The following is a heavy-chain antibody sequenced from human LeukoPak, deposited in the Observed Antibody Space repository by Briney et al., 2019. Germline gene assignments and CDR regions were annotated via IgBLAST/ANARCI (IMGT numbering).Heavy chain of an antibody. J-gene: IGHJ4*02. V-gene: IGHV4-31*03. CDR1: GGSISSGGYY. CDR2: IYYSGST. Sequence: PSETLSLTCTVSGGSISSGGYYWSWIRQHPGKGLEWIGYIYYSGSTYYNPSLKSRATISVDTSKNQFSLKLSSVTAADTAVYYCARGSWSQVPFDYWGQGTLVTVSS. D-gene: IGHD1-26*01. CDR3: ARGSWSQVPFDY.